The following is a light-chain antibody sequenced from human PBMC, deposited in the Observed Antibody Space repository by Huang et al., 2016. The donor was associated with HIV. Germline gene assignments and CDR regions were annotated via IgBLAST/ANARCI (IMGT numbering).Light chain of an antibody. V-gene: IGKV4-1*01. CDR3: QQYYRLPQT. Sequence: DIVMTQSPDSLSVSPGQRATINCKSSQSLFYSLNNKHYVAWFLQRPGRPPKLLLHWDHTREVEVPDRGSGSGSGTDFTLTIGNAQPEEVAVYFCQQYYRLPQTFGRGPKDEI. CDR2: WDH. J-gene: IGKJ1*01. CDR1: QSLFYSLNNKHY.